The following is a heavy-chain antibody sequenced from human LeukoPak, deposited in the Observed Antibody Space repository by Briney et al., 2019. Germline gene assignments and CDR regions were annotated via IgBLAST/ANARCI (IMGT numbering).Heavy chain of an antibody. D-gene: IGHD5-18*01. J-gene: IGHJ1*01. V-gene: IGHV1-18*01. CDR3: ARMEVYVDTAMVDLPEYFQH. CDR1: GYTFTSYG. Sequence: GASVKVSCKASGYTFTSYGISWVRQAPGRGLEWMGWISAYNGNTNYAQKLQGRVTMTTDTSTSTAYMELRSLRSDDTAVYYCARMEVYVDTAMVDLPEYFQHWGQGTLVTVSS. CDR2: ISAYNGNT.